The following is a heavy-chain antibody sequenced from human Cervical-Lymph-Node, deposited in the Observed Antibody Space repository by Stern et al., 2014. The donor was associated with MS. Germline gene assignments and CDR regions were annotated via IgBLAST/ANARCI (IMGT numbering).Heavy chain of an antibody. J-gene: IGHJ4*02. CDR2: IDWDDDK. CDR1: GFSLDTSGKC. D-gene: IGHD3-22*01. Sequence: QITLKESGPALVKSRQTLTLTCTFSGFSLDTSGKCVSWVRQSPGKALEWLALIDWDDDKHYSTSLKTRLPISKDTPKNQVVLTMTDMEPVDTATYYCAFSSSWAFETWGQGTQVTVSS. V-gene: IGHV2-70*19. CDR3: AFSSSWAFET.